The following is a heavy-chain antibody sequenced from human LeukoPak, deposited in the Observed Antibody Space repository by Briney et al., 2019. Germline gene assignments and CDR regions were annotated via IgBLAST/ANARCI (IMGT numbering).Heavy chain of an antibody. J-gene: IGHJ3*02. CDR1: GDSISSSTYY. V-gene: IGHV4-61*02. CDR2: VYSRGTT. Sequence: SETLSLTCTVSGDSISSSTYYWGWIRQPAGKGLEWIGRVYSRGTTNYSPSLKSRVTMSLDTSKNQFSLKLNSVTAADTAVYYCALYYYDNIAYDIWGQGTMVTVSS. D-gene: IGHD3-22*01. CDR3: ALYYYDNIAYDI.